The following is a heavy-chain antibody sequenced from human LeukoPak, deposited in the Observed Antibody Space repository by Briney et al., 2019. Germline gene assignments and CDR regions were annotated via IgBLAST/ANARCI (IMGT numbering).Heavy chain of an antibody. D-gene: IGHD3-3*01. J-gene: IGHJ4*02. V-gene: IGHV4-59*01. Sequence: SETLSPTCTVSGGSISSYYWSWIRQPPGKGLEWIGYIYYSGSTNYNPSLKSRVTISVDTSKNQFSLKLSSVTAADTAVYYCASSPYDFWSGYYPPYFDYWGQGTLVTVSS. CDR1: GGSISSYY. CDR3: ASSPYDFWSGYYPPYFDY. CDR2: IYYSGST.